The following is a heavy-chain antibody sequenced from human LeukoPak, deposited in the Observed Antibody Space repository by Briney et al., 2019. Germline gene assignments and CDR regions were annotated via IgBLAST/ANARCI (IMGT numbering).Heavy chain of an antibody. CDR1: GFTFSDYY. J-gene: IGHJ3*02. Sequence: GGSLRLSCAASGFTFSDYYMNWVRQAPGKGLEWVSSISSSSSYIYYADSVKGRFTISRDNAKNSLYLQMNSLRAEDTAVYYCARFPRVTIFGVADAFDIWGQGTMVTVSS. CDR3: ARFPRVTIFGVADAFDI. D-gene: IGHD3-3*01. V-gene: IGHV3-21*01. CDR2: ISSSSSYI.